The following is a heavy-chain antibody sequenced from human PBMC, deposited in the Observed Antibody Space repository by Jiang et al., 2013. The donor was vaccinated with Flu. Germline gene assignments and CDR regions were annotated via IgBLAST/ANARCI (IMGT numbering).Heavy chain of an antibody. CDR2: IYPGDSDT. D-gene: IGHD6-13*01. J-gene: IGHJ4*02. CDR3: ARSSSWQLVFDY. V-gene: IGHV5-51*01. Sequence: IIYPGDSDTRYSPPFQGQVTISADKSTSTAYLQWSSLKASDTAMYYCARSSSWQLVFDYWGQGTLVTVSS.